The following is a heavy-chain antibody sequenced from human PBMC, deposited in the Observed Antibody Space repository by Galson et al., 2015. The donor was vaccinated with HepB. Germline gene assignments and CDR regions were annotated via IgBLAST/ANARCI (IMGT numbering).Heavy chain of an antibody. CDR2: ISYEGSDK. CDR3: ATVGYSGGTWYSDYYGMDV. Sequence: SLRLSCAASGFIFSSHAMHWARQAPGKGLEWVALISYEGSDKYYADSVKGRFTISRDNSKNTLYLQMNSLRGEDTAVYYCATVGYSGGTWYSDYYGMDVWGQGTTVTVPS. CDR1: GFIFSSHA. V-gene: IGHV3-30*04. J-gene: IGHJ6*02. D-gene: IGHD2-15*01.